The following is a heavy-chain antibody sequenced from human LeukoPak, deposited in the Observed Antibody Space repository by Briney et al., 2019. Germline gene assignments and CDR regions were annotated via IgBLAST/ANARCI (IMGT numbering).Heavy chain of an antibody. CDR1: GFSFIAYR. J-gene: IGHJ4*02. Sequence: GGSLRLSCAASGFSFIAYRMNWVRQAPGKGLEWVSSITSTSGSIYYADSVKGRFTISRDNAKNSLYLQMNSLRAEDTAVYYCARRLTASGKHYFDYWGQGTLVTVSS. V-gene: IGHV3-21*01. D-gene: IGHD6-13*01. CDR3: ARRLTASGKHYFDY. CDR2: ITSTSGSI.